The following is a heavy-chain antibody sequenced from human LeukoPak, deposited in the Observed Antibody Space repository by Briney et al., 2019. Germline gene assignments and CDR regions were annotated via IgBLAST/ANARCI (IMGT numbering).Heavy chain of an antibody. CDR2: INPNSGGT. CDR3: AGNYGSGSSPDY. V-gene: IGHV1-2*02. J-gene: IGHJ4*02. Sequence: GASVKVSCKASGYTFTGYYMHWVRQAPGQGLEWMGWINPNSGGTNYAQKFQDRVTMTRDTSISTVYMELSRLRYDDTAVYYCAGNYGSGSSPDYWGQGTLVTVSS. D-gene: IGHD3-10*01. CDR1: GYTFTGYY.